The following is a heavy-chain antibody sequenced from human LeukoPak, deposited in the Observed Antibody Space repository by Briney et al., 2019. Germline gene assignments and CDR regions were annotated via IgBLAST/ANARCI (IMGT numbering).Heavy chain of an antibody. J-gene: IGHJ6*03. V-gene: IGHV4-39*01. Sequence: SETLSLTCTVSGGSISSSSYYWGWLRQPPGKGLEWIGSIYYSGSTYYNPSLKSRVTISVDTSKNQFSLKLSSVTAADTAVYYCARHGYYMDVWGKGTTVTISS. CDR3: ARHGYYMDV. CDR2: IYYSGST. CDR1: GGSISSSSYY.